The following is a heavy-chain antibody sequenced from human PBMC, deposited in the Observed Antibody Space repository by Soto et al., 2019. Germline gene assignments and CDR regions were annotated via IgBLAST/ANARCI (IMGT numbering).Heavy chain of an antibody. V-gene: IGHV5-10-1*01. CDR2: FSPSDSYT. CDR1: GYSFTSYW. Sequence: EVQLVQSGAEVKKPGESLRISCKGSGYSFTSYWISWVRQMPGKGLEGWGRFSPSDSYTNYSPSFQGHVTISADKSISTAYLQWSSLKASDTAMYYCARLQAAAGDNDLTFDYWGQGTLVTVSS. CDR3: ARLQAAAGDNDLTFDY. J-gene: IGHJ4*02. D-gene: IGHD6-13*01.